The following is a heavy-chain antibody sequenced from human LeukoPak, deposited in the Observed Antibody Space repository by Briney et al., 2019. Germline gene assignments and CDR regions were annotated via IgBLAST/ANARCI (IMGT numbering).Heavy chain of an antibody. CDR1: GFTFRSHW. CDR3: ARLRAGY. D-gene: IGHD3-10*01. V-gene: IGHV3-7*01. CDR2: INPDGSEK. J-gene: IGHJ4*02. Sequence: PGGSLRLSCAASGFTFRSHWMNWVRQVPGKGLEWVGNINPDGSEKDYVDSVKGRFTISRDNARNSVSLQMNSLRVEDTAVYHCARLRAGYWGQGTLVIVSS.